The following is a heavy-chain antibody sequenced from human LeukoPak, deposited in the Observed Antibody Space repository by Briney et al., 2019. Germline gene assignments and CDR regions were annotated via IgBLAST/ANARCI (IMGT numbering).Heavy chain of an antibody. CDR1: GFTFSNYA. J-gene: IGHJ4*02. Sequence: SGGSLRLPCAASGFTFSNYAMNWVRQVPGQGLEWVSGISGSGDITHYADSVKGRFTISRDNSKNTLSLQMNSLRAEDTAVYYCARDSPIVGAAHWGQGTLVTVSS. D-gene: IGHD1-26*01. CDR2: ISGSGDIT. V-gene: IGHV3-23*01. CDR3: ARDSPIVGAAH.